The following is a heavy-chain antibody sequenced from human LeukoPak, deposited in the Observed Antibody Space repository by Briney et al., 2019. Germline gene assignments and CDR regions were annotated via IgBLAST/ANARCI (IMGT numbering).Heavy chain of an antibody. CDR1: GYTFTSYY. J-gene: IGHJ6*03. CDR2: INPSGGST. Sequence: ASVKVPCKASGYTFTSYYMHWVRQAPGQGLEWMGIINPSGGSTSYAQKFQGRVTMTRDMSTSTVYMELSSLRSEDTAVYYCARDLVVPAAKYYYYMDVWGKGTTVTVSS. CDR3: ARDLVVPAAKYYYYMDV. V-gene: IGHV1-46*01. D-gene: IGHD2-2*01.